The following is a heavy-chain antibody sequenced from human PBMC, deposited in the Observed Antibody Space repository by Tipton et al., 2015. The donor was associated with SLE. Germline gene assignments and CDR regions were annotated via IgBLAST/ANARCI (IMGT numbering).Heavy chain of an antibody. J-gene: IGHJ6*02. CDR1: GGSISSSNW. Sequence: TLSLTCTVSGGSISSSNWWSWVRQPPGKGLEWIGEIYHSGSTNYNPSLKSRVTISVDKSKNQFSLKLSSVTAADTAVYYCARGVHIVVVTAVYGLDVWGQGTTVTVSS. D-gene: IGHD2-21*02. CDR2: IYHSGST. V-gene: IGHV4-4*02. CDR3: ARGVHIVVVTAVYGLDV.